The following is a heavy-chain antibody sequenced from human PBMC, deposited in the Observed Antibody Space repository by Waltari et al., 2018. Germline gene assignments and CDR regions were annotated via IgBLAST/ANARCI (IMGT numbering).Heavy chain of an antibody. D-gene: IGHD2-15*01. CDR3: AREPVVVVAAHSYYYYGMDV. Sequence: QVQLVQSGAEVKKPGSSVKVSCKASGGTFSSYAISWVRQAPGQGLGWMGGMIPIFGTARYTQKFQGRVTITADESTSTAYMELSSLGSEDTAVYYCAREPVVVVAAHSYYYYGMDVWGQGTTVTVSS. V-gene: IGHV1-69*01. CDR1: GGTFSSYA. J-gene: IGHJ6*02. CDR2: MIPIFGTA.